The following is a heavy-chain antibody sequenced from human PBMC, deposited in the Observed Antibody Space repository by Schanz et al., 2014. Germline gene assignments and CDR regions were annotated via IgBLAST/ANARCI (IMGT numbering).Heavy chain of an antibody. D-gene: IGHD3-10*01. CDR2: IYHRGNT. CDR3: ARDQSIVVRGAYLYYYGMDV. V-gene: IGHV4-4*02. J-gene: IGHJ6*02. CDR1: GASITSSHW. Sequence: QVQLQESGPGLLKPSGTLSLTCAVSGASITSSHWWSWVRQPPGKGLEWIGEIYHRGNTNYSPSLQSRVNIPVEKSKNQFPLKMPSVTAADTAVYYCARDQSIVVRGAYLYYYGMDVWGQGTTVTVSS.